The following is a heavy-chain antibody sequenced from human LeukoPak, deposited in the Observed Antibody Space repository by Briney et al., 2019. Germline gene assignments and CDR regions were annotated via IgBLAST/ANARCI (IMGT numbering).Heavy chain of an antibody. D-gene: IGHD3-9*01. CDR3: ARGANLRYFDWLHFDY. CDR1: GFTFSNYA. Sequence: GGSLRLSCAASGFTFSNYAMHWVRQAPGKGLEWVAFIRFDGSNEYYADSVKGRFTISRDNSKNTLSLQMNSLRAEDTAVYYCARGANLRYFDWLHFDYWGQGTLVTVSS. CDR2: IRFDGSNE. V-gene: IGHV3-30*02. J-gene: IGHJ4*02.